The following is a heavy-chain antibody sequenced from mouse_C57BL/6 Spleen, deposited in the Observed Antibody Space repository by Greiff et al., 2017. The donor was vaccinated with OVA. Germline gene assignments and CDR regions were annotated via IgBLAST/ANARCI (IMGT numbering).Heavy chain of an antibody. CDR1: GYTFTNYW. CDR3: ARGNSNYYFDY. Sequence: VKLQQSGAELVRPGTSVKMSCKASGYTFTNYWIGWAKQRPGHGLEWIGDIYPGGGYTNYNEKFKGKATLTADKSSSTAYMQFSSLTSEDSAIYYCARGNSNYYFDYWGQGTTLTVSS. D-gene: IGHD2-5*01. J-gene: IGHJ2*01. V-gene: IGHV1-63*01. CDR2: IYPGGGYT.